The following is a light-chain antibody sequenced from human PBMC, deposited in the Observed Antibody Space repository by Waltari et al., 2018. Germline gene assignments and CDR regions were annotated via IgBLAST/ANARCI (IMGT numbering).Light chain of an antibody. CDR1: QSVSSNY. J-gene: IGKJ4*01. CDR2: GAS. V-gene: IGKV3-20*01. CDR3: QKYSTSPLT. Sequence: ELVLTQSPGTLSLSPGARATLSCRASQSVSSNYLAWYQQKPGQAPRLLIYGASSRAIGIPDRFSGSGSGKDFTLIISRLEPEDFAVYFCQKYSTSPLTFGGGTKVEIK.